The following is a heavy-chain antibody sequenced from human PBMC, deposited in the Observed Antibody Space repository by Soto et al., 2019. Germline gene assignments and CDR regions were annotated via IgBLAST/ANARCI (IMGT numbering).Heavy chain of an antibody. V-gene: IGHV4-38-2*01. CDR3: ARAGWVDTAMSSDYYYSGMDV. D-gene: IGHD5-18*01. J-gene: IGHJ6*02. CDR2: IYHSGST. CDR1: GYSISSGYY. Sequence: SETLSLTCAVSGYSISSGYYWGWIRQPPGKGLEWIGSIYHSGSTYYNPSLKSRVTISVDTSKNQFSLKLSSVTAADTAVYYCARAGWVDTAMSSDYYYSGMDVCGQGTTVTVYS.